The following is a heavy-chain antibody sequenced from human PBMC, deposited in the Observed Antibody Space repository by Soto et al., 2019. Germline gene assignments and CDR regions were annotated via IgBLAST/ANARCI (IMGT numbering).Heavy chain of an antibody. J-gene: IGHJ6*02. Sequence: TLETLSLTCVVSGGSITFYHWSWIRQFPGKGLEGIAYTAYTGNTNYNPSLKSRVTISMDTSKNQLSLKLTSMTAADTAVYYCARGGYSYGYYYYGMDVWGQGTTVTVSS. CDR2: TAYTGNT. CDR1: GGSITFYH. CDR3: ARGGYSYGYYYYGMDV. D-gene: IGHD5-18*01. V-gene: IGHV4-59*01.